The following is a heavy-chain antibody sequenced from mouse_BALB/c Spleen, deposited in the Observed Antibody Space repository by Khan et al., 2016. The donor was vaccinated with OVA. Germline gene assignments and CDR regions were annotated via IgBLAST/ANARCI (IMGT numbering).Heavy chain of an antibody. V-gene: IGHV1-80*01. D-gene: IGHD2-3*01. CDR3: ARGGYDGYYRAWVAY. CDR2: IYPGAANT. J-gene: IGHJ3*01. CDR1: GHAFSNYW. Sequence: QVQLQQSGAELVRPGSSVKISCKASGHAFSNYWMNWVKQRPGQGLEWIGQIYPGAANTNYNGKFKGKVTLTVDKSSSTAYMQLSSLTSEDSAVYFCARGGYDGYYRAWVAYRGQGTLVTVSA.